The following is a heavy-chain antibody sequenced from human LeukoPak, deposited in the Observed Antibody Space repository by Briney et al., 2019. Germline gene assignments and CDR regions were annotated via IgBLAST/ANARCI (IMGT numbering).Heavy chain of an antibody. CDR3: AREITAMAGLLDY. D-gene: IGHD5-18*01. V-gene: IGHV3-11*06. CDR1: GFTFSDYY. Sequence: GGSLRLSCAASGFTFSDYYMSWIRQAPGKGLEWVSYISSSSSYTNYADSVKGRFTISRDNAKNSLYLQTNSLRAEDTAVYYCAREITAMAGLLDYWGQGTLVTVSS. CDR2: ISSSSSYT. J-gene: IGHJ4*02.